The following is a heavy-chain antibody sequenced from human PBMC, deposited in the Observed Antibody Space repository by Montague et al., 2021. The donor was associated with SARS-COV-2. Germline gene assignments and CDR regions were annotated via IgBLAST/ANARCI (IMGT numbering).Heavy chain of an antibody. J-gene: IGHJ4*02. CDR3: ARDRSRSGWDYYFDN. Sequence: SETLSLTCTVSGGSLSTYYWSWIRQPPGKGLEWIGYIFHSGSPNXNPSLKNRVVMSVDTSKNQFSLQLTSVTAADTAVYYCARDRSRSGWDYYFDNWGQGTLVTVSS. D-gene: IGHD6-19*01. CDR1: GGSLSTYY. CDR2: IFHSGSP. V-gene: IGHV4-59*01.